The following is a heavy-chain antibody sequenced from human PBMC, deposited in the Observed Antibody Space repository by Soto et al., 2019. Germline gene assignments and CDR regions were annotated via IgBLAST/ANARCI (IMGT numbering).Heavy chain of an antibody. D-gene: IGHD6-13*01. J-gene: IGHJ1*01. CDR1: SFTFSNAW. CDR3: TTIGSSCGA. Sequence: EVQLVESGGGLVKPGGSLRLSCAASSFTFSNAWMNWVRQAPGKGLEWVCRIKSNTDGGTIDYAAPVKGRFTISRDDSKNTMFLQMNSLKIEDTAMYDCTTIGSSCGAWGQGTLVTVSS. CDR2: IKSNTDGGTI. V-gene: IGHV3-15*07.